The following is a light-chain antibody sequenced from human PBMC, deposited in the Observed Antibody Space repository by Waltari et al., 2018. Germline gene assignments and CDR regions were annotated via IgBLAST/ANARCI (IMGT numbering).Light chain of an antibody. CDR1: QSIGKY. J-gene: IGKJ1*01. Sequence: EIVLTQSPATLSLSPGERATLSCRASQSIGKYLIWYQQKPGQAPRLLIYASSIRATGIPDRFSGCGSGTDFSLTISSLEPEDFAVYYCQKNEALPATFGQGTKVEIK. CDR2: ASS. V-gene: IGKV3-20*01. CDR3: QKNEALPAT.